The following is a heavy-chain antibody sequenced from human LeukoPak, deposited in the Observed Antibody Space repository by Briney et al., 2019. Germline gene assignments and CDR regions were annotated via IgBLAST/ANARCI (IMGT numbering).Heavy chain of an antibody. CDR1: GFRFSSTG. Sequence: PGRSLRLSCAASGFRFSSTGMHWVRQAPGKGLQWVALIWYDGSNSVYADSVKGRFTISRDNSKNSVHLQMNNLRAEDTAVYYCAKDYGTTATAFQLRGPYFDYWGQGALVTVAS. J-gene: IGHJ4*02. CDR2: IWYDGSNS. D-gene: IGHD6-13*01. V-gene: IGHV3-33*06. CDR3: AKDYGTTATAFQLRGPYFDY.